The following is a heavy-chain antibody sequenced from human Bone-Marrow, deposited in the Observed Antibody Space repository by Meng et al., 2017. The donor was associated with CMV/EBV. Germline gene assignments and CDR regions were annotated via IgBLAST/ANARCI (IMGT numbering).Heavy chain of an antibody. Sequence: GESLKISCAASGFTFSRYWMHWVRQAPGKGLVWVSRINSDVSSTSYADSVKGRFTISRDNAKNSLYLQMNSLRAGDTAVYYCARGGSNSLIDYWGQGTLVTVSS. CDR1: GFTFSRYW. V-gene: IGHV3-74*01. D-gene: IGHD6-13*01. CDR2: INSDVSST. J-gene: IGHJ4*02. CDR3: ARGGSNSLIDY.